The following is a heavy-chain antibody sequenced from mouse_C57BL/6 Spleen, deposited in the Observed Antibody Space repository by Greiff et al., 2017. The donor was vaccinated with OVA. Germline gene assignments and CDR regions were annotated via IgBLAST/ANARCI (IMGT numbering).Heavy chain of an antibody. CDR2: IDPSDSET. CDR3: ARGIYYYGSTLYWYFDV. Sequence: QVHVKQSGAELVRPGSSVKLSCKASGYTFTSYWMHWVKQRPIQGLEWIGNIDPSDSETHYNQKFKDKATLTVDKSSSTAYMQLSSLTSEDSAVYYCARGIYYYGSTLYWYFDVWGTGTTVTVSS. J-gene: IGHJ1*03. CDR1: GYTFTSYW. V-gene: IGHV1-52*01. D-gene: IGHD1-1*01.